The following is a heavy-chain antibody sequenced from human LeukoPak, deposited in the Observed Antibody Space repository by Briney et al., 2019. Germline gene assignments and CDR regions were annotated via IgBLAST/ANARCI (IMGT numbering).Heavy chain of an antibody. D-gene: IGHD3-10*01. CDR3: AREGMVRGVIVRGQYYGMDV. Sequence: SQTLSLTCVISGDSVSSNSAAWNWIRQSPSRGLEWLGRTYYRSKWYNDYAVSVKSRITIKPDTSKNQFSLQLNSVTPEDTAVYYCAREGMVRGVIVRGQYYGMDVWGQGTTVTVSS. J-gene: IGHJ6*02. CDR1: GDSVSSNSAA. CDR2: TYYRSKWYN. V-gene: IGHV6-1*01.